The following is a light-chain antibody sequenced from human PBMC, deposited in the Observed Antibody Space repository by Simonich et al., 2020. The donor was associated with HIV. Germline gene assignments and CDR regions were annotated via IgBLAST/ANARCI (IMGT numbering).Light chain of an antibody. CDR1: SSNIGSNF. CDR3: AAWDDSLSGGV. J-gene: IGLJ3*02. V-gene: IGLV1-47*01. Sequence: QSVLTKPPSASGTPGQRVTISCSGSSSNIGSNFVYWYQQLPGTAPTILIYRNNRRPSGVPDRCSGSKSGTSASLAISGRRSEDEADYYCAAWDDSLSGGVFGGGTKLTVL. CDR2: RNN.